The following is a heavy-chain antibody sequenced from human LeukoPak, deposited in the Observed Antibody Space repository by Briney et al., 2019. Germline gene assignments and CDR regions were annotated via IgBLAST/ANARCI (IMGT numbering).Heavy chain of an antibody. J-gene: IGHJ4*02. Sequence: ASVKLSCKASRYILTSYSISWVRDTPGQGLEWMGGISVYNGNTNYAQMLQGRVTMTSDTSTSTAYMELRSLRSDDTAVYYCARDPQQLVGATGGGFNFCGQGTLVTVSS. CDR2: ISVYNGNT. CDR3: ARDPQQLVGATGGGFNF. D-gene: IGHD1-26*01. CDR1: RYILTSYS. V-gene: IGHV1-18*01.